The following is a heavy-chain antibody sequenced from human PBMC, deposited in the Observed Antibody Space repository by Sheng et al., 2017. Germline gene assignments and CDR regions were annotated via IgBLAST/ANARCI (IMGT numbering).Heavy chain of an antibody. Sequence: EVQLLESGGALVQPGGSLRLSCDASGFSFVNYWMTWVRQAPGKELEWVANTNQDGSEKYYVDSVKGRFTISRDNARKSLFLQMNSLRAEDTAVYYCARGGSDSSWYWIFWGQGALVTVSS. D-gene: IGHD6-13*01. J-gene: IGHJ1*01. CDR2: TNQDGSEK. V-gene: IGHV3-7*05. CDR3: ARGGSDSSWYWIF. CDR1: GFSFVNYW.